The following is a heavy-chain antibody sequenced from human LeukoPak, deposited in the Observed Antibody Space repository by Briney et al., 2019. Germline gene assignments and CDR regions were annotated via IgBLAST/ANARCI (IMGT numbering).Heavy chain of an antibody. CDR3: AGQVVMAGDWFDP. Sequence: SETLSLTCTVSGGSISSYYWSWIRQPPGKGLEWIGYIYYSGSTNYNPSLKSRVTISVDTSKNQFSLKLSSVTAADTAVYYCAGQVVMAGDWFDPWGQGTLDTVSS. CDR1: GGSISSYY. CDR2: IYYSGST. D-gene: IGHD4-23*01. V-gene: IGHV4-59*01. J-gene: IGHJ5*02.